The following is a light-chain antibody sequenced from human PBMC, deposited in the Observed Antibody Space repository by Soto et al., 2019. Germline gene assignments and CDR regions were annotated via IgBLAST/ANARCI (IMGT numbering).Light chain of an antibody. V-gene: IGKV3-15*01. CDR2: GAS. CDR3: QQYNNWPPIT. Sequence: EIVMTQSPATVSWSAGERATVSFRGSQSVRSNLAWYQQKPGQAPRLLIYGASTRATGIPARFSGSGSGTEFTLTISSLQSEDFAVYYCQQYNNWPPITFGQGTRLEIK. CDR1: QSVRSN. J-gene: IGKJ5*01.